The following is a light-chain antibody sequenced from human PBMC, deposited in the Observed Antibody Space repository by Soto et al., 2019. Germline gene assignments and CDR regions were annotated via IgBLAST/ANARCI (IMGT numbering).Light chain of an antibody. V-gene: IGKV3-20*01. CDR1: QSVSNNY. J-gene: IGKJ4*02. CDR3: QQYGSSGT. CDR2: GAT. Sequence: IGLTQSPVTLSLTPGERATLSCRASQSVSNNYLAWYQQKPGQAPRLLIYGATNRAAGIPDRFSGSGSGTDFTLTISRLEHEDFAVYCCQQYGSSGTFGEGTMVDIK.